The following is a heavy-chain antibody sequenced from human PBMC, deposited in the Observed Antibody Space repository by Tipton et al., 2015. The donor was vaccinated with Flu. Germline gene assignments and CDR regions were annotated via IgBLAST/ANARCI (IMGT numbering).Heavy chain of an antibody. V-gene: IGHV3-66*02. J-gene: IGHJ4*02. CDR1: GFTVSSNY. CDR2: IYAGGKT. D-gene: IGHD3-16*02. Sequence: QLVQSGGNLVQPGGSLRLSCAASGFTVSSNYMSWVRQTPGKGLEWVPVIYAGGKTYYTDSVKGRFTISRDTSKNTLYLQMNSLRAEDTAMYYCVRAAGDYVWGRYPYSLGYWGQGTLVTVSS. CDR3: VRAAGDYVWGRYPYSLGY.